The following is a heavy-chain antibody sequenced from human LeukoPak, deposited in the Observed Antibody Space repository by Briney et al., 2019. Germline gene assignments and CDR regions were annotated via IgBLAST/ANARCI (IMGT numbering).Heavy chain of an antibody. Sequence: GEVLKISCEASGYTFTKHWIGWVRQMPGKGLEWMGIINPGDSDTRYNPSFQGEVTVSVDKSITTAYLQWSSLKASDTAVYYCVRGWRGSLYDPPDFWGQGTLVTVS. CDR1: GYTFTKHW. J-gene: IGHJ4*02. D-gene: IGHD3-16*01. V-gene: IGHV5-51*01. CDR2: INPGDSDT. CDR3: VRGWRGSLYDPPDF.